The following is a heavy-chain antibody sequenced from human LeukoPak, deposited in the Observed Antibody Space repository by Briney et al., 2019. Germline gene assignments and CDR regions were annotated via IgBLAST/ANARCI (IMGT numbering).Heavy chain of an antibody. V-gene: IGHV3-21*01. CDR2: IISSSSHI. CDR3: ARDLQDFDY. J-gene: IGHJ4*02. Sequence: GGSLRLSCVASGFNFNTYTMNWVRQAPRKGLEWVASIISSSSHIYYADSLKGRFTISRDNAKNSVYLQMSSLRVEDTAVYYCARDLQDFDYWGQGTLVTVSS. CDR1: GFNFNTYT.